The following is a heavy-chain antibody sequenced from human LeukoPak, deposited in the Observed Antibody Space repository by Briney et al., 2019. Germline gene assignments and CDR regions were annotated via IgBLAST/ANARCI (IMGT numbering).Heavy chain of an antibody. CDR2: ISSSGSTI. CDR3: AKSEQQVNFDY. D-gene: IGHD1/OR15-1a*01. Sequence: GGSLRLSCAASGFTFSDYYMSWIRQAPGKGLEWVSYISSSGSTIYYADSVKGRFTISRDNAKNSLYLQMNSLRAEDTAVYYCAKSEQQVNFDYWGQGTLVTVSS. CDR1: GFTFSDYY. J-gene: IGHJ4*02. V-gene: IGHV3-11*01.